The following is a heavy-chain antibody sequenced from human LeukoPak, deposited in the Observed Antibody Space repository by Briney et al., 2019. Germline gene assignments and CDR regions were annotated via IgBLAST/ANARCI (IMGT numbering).Heavy chain of an antibody. CDR3: ARGRESHGHYFHF. V-gene: IGHV1-69*13. CDR2: IFPLFETT. CDR1: GGTFNNYA. J-gene: IGHJ4*02. D-gene: IGHD1-26*01. Sequence: SVNVSCKASGGTFNNYAINWVRQAPGQGLEWMGGIFPLFETTNYAQGFKGRVTITADDSTSTAYMELNSLRTEDTAVYYCARGRESHGHYFHFWGQGTLVTVSS.